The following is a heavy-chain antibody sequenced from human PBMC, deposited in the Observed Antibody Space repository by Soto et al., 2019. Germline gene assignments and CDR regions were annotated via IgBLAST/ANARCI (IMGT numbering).Heavy chain of an antibody. CDR3: AHRRIAVAAAEYFQH. CDR1: GFSLSTSGVG. D-gene: IGHD6-19*01. V-gene: IGHV2-5*02. CDR2: IYWDDDK. J-gene: IGHJ1*01. Sequence: GSGPTLVKPTQTLTLTCTFSGFSLSTSGVGVGWIRQPPGKALEWLALIYWDDDKRYSPSLKSRPTITKDTSKNQVVLTMTNMDPVDTATYYCAHRRIAVAAAEYFQHWGQGTLVTVSS.